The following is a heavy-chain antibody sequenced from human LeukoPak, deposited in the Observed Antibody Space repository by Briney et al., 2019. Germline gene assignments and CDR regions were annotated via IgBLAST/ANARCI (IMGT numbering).Heavy chain of an antibody. CDR1: GYTFTSYD. CDR3: AGIPKTRATRQAYYYYGMDV. V-gene: IGHV1-8*01. CDR2: MNPNSGNT. Sequence: ASVKVSCETSGYTFTSYDINWVRQATGQGLEWMGWMNPNSGNTGYAQKFQGRVTMTRNTSISTAYMELSSLRSEDTAVYYCAGIPKTRATRQAYYYYGMDVWGQGTTVTVSS. J-gene: IGHJ6*02.